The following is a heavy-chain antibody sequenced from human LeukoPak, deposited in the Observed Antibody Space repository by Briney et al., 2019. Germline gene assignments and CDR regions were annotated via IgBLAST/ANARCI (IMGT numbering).Heavy chain of an antibody. D-gene: IGHD2-21*02. CDR1: GYTFTGYY. J-gene: IGHJ4*02. Sequence: ASVKVSCKASGYTFTGYYMHWVRQAPGQGLEWMGWINPNSGGTNYAQKLQGRVTMTTDTSTSTAYMELRSLRSDDTAVYYCAKDRRSVVTAFDYWGQGTLVTVSS. CDR2: INPNSGGT. CDR3: AKDRRSVVTAFDY. V-gene: IGHV1-2*02.